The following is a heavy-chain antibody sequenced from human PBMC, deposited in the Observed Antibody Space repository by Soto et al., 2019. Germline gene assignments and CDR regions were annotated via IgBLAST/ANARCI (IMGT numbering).Heavy chain of an antibody. V-gene: IGHV3-23*01. CDR2: ISGSGGST. J-gene: IGHJ4*02. Sequence: PGGSLRXSCAASGFTFISYAMSWVRQAPGKGLEWVSAISGSGGSTYYADSVKGRFTISRDNSKNTLYLQMNSLRAEDTAVYYCAKDPTKGEWSLFSYWGQGTLVTVS. CDR3: AKDPTKGEWSLFSY. CDR1: GFTFISYA. D-gene: IGHD3-3*01.